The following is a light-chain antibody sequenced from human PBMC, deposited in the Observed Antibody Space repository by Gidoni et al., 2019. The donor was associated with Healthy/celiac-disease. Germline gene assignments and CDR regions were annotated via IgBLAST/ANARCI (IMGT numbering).Light chain of an antibody. Sequence: DIQMTQSPSSLSASVGDRVTITCQASQDISNYLNWYQQKPGKAPKLLIYDASNLETGVPPRFSGSGAGTDLTFTISSLQTEDIATYYCQQYDNLRGALTFGGXTKVEIK. J-gene: IGKJ4*01. CDR1: QDISNY. CDR2: DAS. V-gene: IGKV1-33*01. CDR3: QQYDNLRGALT.